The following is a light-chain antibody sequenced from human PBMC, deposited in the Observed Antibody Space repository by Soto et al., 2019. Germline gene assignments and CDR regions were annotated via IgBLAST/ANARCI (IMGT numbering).Light chain of an antibody. Sequence: DIQMTQSPSTLSASVGDTVTVTCRASQSVSGWLAWYQQKPGEAPKLLIYAASTLQSGVPSRFSGSGSGTDFTLTISCLQSDDVATYYCQQYDSYSRPTFGGGTRWIS. J-gene: IGKJ4*01. CDR3: QQYDSYSRPT. V-gene: IGKV1-5*01. CDR1: QSVSGW. CDR2: AAS.